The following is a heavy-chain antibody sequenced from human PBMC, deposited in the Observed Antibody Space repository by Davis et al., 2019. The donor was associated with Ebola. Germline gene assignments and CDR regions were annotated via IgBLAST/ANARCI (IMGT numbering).Heavy chain of an antibody. CDR3: ARAPLAGRYFDR. CDR1: GLTFSNAW. V-gene: IGHV3-11*04. J-gene: IGHJ4*02. Sequence: GESLKISCAASGLTFSNAWLSWVRQAPGKGLEWISFISGSGSPTYYSEALQGRFTISRDNAKNTVILQMNSLRAEDTAVYYCARAPLAGRYFDRWGQGTHVTVSS. D-gene: IGHD1-26*01. CDR2: ISGSGSPT.